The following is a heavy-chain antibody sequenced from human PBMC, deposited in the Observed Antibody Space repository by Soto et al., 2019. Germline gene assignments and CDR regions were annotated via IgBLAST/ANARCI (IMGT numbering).Heavy chain of an antibody. CDR3: ANTEYGSRNYPSILEY. Sequence: PGGSLRLSCAASGFSISIYAMTWVRQAPGKGLEWVSTISGSGGNTYYADSVKGRFTISRDNSKNTLYLHMNRLRAEDTAVYYCANTEYGSRNYPSILEYWGQGTLVTVSS. V-gene: IGHV3-23*01. J-gene: IGHJ4*02. CDR1: GFSISIYA. CDR2: ISGSGGNT. D-gene: IGHD3-10*01.